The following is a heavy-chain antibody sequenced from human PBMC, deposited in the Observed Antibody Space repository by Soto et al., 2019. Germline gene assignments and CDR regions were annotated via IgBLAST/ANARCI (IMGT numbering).Heavy chain of an antibody. Sequence: QVRLEQSGPEVKKPGSSVRVSCQASGGALTSYPIHWVRQAPGQGLEWMGVIDPMFDTSNLAEKFKARVILTADASTKTVYLDLTGLRSDDTAVYYCAKDRLTLTMVVVGAFDFWGLGTMVTVSS. CDR2: IDPMFDTS. CDR3: AKDRLTLTMVVVGAFDF. CDR1: GGALTSYP. J-gene: IGHJ3*01. V-gene: IGHV1-69*01. D-gene: IGHD3-22*01.